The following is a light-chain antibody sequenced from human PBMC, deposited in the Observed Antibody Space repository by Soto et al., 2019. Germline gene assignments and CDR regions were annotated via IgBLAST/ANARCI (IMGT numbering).Light chain of an antibody. V-gene: IGLV2-11*01. J-gene: IGLJ2*01. CDR3: SSYAGSYTLGV. CDR1: SSDVGGYNY. Sequence: QSVLTQPRSVSGSPGQSVTISCAGTSSDVGGYNYVSWYQQHPGKVPKLIIYDVSERPSGVPDRFSGSKSANTASLTISGLQADDEADYYCSSYAGSYTLGVFGGGTKLTVL. CDR2: DVS.